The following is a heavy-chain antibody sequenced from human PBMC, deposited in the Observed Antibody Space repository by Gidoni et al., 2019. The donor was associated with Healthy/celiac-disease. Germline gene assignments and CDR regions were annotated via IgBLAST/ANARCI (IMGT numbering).Heavy chain of an antibody. CDR2: GGTT. Sequence: GGTTDYAAPVKGRFTISRDDSKNTLYLQMNSLKTEDTAVYYCTSPGYFDWFGQHWGQGTLVTVSS. V-gene: IGHV3-15*01. J-gene: IGHJ1*01. CDR3: TSPGYFDWFGQH. D-gene: IGHD3-9*01.